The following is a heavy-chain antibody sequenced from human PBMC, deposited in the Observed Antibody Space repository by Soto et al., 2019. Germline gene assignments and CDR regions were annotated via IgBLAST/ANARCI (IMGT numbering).Heavy chain of an antibody. V-gene: IGHV3-48*03. CDR3: ARRGSR. J-gene: IGHJ3*01. D-gene: IGHD2-15*01. CDR2: IHPGGQTI. Sequence: EVQLVESGGGLVQPGGSLRLSCAASGSTFSSSEMYWVRQAPGKGLEWISYIHPGGQTIFYAESVKGRFTISRDNAKHSVYLQMNSLRAEDTAVYYCARRGSRWGRGTKVTVSS. CDR1: GSTFSSSE.